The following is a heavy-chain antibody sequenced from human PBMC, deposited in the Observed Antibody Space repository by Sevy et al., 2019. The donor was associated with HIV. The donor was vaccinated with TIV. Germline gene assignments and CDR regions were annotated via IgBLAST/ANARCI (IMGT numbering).Heavy chain of an antibody. CDR1: CGSFSSYY. V-gene: IGHV4-34*01. Sequence: SETLSLTCAVYCGSFSSYYWSWIRQSPGKGLEWIGEINQRGSTNYNPSLESRFTILVDTSKNQFSVNLTSVTAADTSIYYCARALASYYESSGKTYHDAFDIWGPGKKVTVS. CDR2: INQRGST. D-gene: IGHD3-22*01. CDR3: ARALASYYESSGKTYHDAFDI. J-gene: IGHJ3*02.